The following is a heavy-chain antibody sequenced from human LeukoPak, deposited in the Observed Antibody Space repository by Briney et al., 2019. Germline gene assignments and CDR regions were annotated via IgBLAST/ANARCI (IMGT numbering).Heavy chain of an antibody. V-gene: IGHV1-2*02. J-gene: IGHJ6*02. D-gene: IGHD1-26*01. CDR2: INPNSGGT. CDR3: ARDGADYYGMDD. Sequence: ASVKVSCKASGYTFTGYYMHWVRQAPGQGLEWMGWINPNSGGTNYAQKFQSRVTMTRDTSISTAYMELSRLRSDDTAVYYCARDGADYYGMDDWGQGTTVTVSS. CDR1: GYTFTGYY.